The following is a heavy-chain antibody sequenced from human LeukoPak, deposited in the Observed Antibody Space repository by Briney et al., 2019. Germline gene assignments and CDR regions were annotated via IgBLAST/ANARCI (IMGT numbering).Heavy chain of an antibody. J-gene: IGHJ2*01. V-gene: IGHV4-59*01. Sequence: SETLSLTCTVSGGSISTYYWSWVRQPPGTGLEWIGYIYDSGSTNYNPSLNSRVTISVDASKNQFSLKLSSVTAADTAIYYCAKCMVGATRRSWYFDLWGRGTLVTVSS. CDR3: AKCMVGATRRSWYFDL. CDR1: GGSISTYY. D-gene: IGHD6-6*01. CDR2: IYDSGST.